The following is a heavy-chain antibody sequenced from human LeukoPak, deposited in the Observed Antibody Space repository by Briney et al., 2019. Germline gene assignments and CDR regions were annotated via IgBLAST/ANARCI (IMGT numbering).Heavy chain of an antibody. Sequence: PGGSLRLSCAASGFTFSSYAMHWVRQAPGKGLEYVSAISSNGGSTYYANSVKGRFTISRDNAKNSLYLQMNSLRAEDTAVYYCAYLTREPDYWGQGTLVTVSS. J-gene: IGHJ4*02. CDR3: AYLTREPDY. V-gene: IGHV3-64*01. D-gene: IGHD1-14*01. CDR1: GFTFSSYA. CDR2: ISSNGGST.